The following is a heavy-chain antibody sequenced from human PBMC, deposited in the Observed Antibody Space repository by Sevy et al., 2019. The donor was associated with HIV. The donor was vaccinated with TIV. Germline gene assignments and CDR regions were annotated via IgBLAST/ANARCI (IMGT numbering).Heavy chain of an antibody. CDR2: IYYSGST. CDR1: GGSISSYY. J-gene: IGHJ4*02. D-gene: IGHD1-26*01. Sequence: SETLSPTCTVSGGSISSYYWSWIRQPPGKGLEWIGYIYYSGSTNYNPSLKSRVTISVDTSKNQFSLKLSSVTAADTAVYYAARGGVGATKIDYWGQGTLVTVSS. V-gene: IGHV4-59*01. CDR3: ARGGVGATKIDY.